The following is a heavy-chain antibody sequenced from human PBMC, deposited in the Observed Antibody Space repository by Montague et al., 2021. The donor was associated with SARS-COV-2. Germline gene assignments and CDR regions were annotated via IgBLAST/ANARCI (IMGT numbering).Heavy chain of an antibody. J-gene: IGHJ4*02. Sequence: PALVKPTQTLTLTCTFSGFSLSTSGMCVSWIRQPPGKALEWLARIDWDDDKYYSTSLKTRLTISKDTSKSQVVLTMTNMDPVDTATYYCARIHIAAAGTGLDYWGQGTLVTVSS. CDR1: GFSLSTSGMC. D-gene: IGHD6-13*01. CDR2: IDWDDDK. V-gene: IGHV2-70*11. CDR3: ARIHIAAAGTGLDY.